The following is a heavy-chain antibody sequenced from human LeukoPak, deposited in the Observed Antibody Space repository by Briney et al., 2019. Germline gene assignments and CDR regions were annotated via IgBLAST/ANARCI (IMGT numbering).Heavy chain of an antibody. CDR3: AKGRAGEGFAAFNL. D-gene: IGHD2-15*01. V-gene: IGHV3-23*01. J-gene: IGHJ1*01. CDR2: ISGSGGTT. CDR1: GFTFSSYG. Sequence: GGSLRLSCAASGFTFSSYGMSWVRQAPGKGLEWVSAISGSGGTTYYADSVKGRFTISRDNAKNTLYLQMNSLRAEDTAVYYCAKGRAGEGFAAFNLWGRSTVVTVSS.